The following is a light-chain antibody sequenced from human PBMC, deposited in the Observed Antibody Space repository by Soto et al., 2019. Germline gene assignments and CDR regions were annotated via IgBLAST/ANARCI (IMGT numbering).Light chain of an antibody. J-gene: IGLJ3*02. V-gene: IGLV1-40*01. Sequence: QSVLTQPPSVSGAPGQRVTISCTGSSSNIGAGYDVHWYQQLPGTAPKLLISGNSNRPSGVPDRFSGSKSGTSASLAITGLQAEYEADYYCQSYDSRLSGRVFGGGTKLTVL. CDR2: GNS. CDR1: SSNIGAGYD. CDR3: QSYDSRLSGRV.